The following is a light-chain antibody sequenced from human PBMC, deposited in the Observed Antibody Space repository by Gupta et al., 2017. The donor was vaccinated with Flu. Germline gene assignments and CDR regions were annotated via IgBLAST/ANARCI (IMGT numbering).Light chain of an antibody. CDR3: MQGAHWPYT. CDR1: QTLVHCDGDNY. Sequence: ISCRSSQTLVHCDGDNYLNWFQQRPGQSPRRLIYKVSNRDSGVPDRISGSGSGTDFTLKISGVGAEDVGIYYCMQGAHWPYTFGQGTKLEIK. CDR2: KVS. V-gene: IGKV2-30*02. J-gene: IGKJ2*01.